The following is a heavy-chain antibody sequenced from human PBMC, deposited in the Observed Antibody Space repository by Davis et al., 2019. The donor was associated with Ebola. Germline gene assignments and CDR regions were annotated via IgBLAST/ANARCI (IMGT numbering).Heavy chain of an antibody. V-gene: IGHV3-7*01. CDR2: IKQDGGEK. Sequence: GGSLRLSCAASGFIFSHYWMSWVRQAPGKGPEWVAIIKQDGGEKYYVDSVKGRFTISRDNAKNSLYLQMNSLRDEDTAVYYCAREVAVAGTECDYWGQGTLVTVSS. J-gene: IGHJ4*02. D-gene: IGHD6-19*01. CDR1: GFIFSHYW. CDR3: AREVAVAGTECDY.